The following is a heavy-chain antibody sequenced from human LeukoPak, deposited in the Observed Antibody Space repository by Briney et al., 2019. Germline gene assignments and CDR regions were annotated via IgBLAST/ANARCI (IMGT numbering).Heavy chain of an antibody. Sequence: GGSLRLSCAASGFTFSNYALTWVRQAPGRGLEWVSSISGAGPYYADSVKGRFSISRDNYKNTLYLQMSSLRAEDPAVYYCARDPNGYYVGAFDFQRWGQGTLVTVSS. V-gene: IGHV3-23*01. D-gene: IGHD3-10*02. J-gene: IGHJ1*01. CDR3: ARDPNGYYVGAFDFQR. CDR1: GFTFSNYA. CDR2: ISGAGP.